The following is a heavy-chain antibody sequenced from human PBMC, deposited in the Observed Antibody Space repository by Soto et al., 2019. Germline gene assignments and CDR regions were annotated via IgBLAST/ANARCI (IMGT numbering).Heavy chain of an antibody. CDR2: TSVYNGNT. CDR3: ARARATVTTERALGY. CDR1: GYTFYNYD. D-gene: IGHD4-17*01. J-gene: IGHJ4*02. Sequence: QVQLVQSGAEVKKPGASVKVSCKASGYTFYNYDITWVRQAPGQGLEWMGTTSVYNGNTNFAQSLHGRVTMTIDNATAAAYMELRSLTSDDAAVYYCARARATVTTERALGYWGQGTLVTVSS. V-gene: IGHV1-18*01.